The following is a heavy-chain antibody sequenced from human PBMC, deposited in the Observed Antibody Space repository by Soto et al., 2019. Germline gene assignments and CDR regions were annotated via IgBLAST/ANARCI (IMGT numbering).Heavy chain of an antibody. CDR2: IYYSGST. V-gene: IGHV4-31*03. CDR1: GGSISSGGYY. Sequence: QVQLQESGPGLVKPSQTLSLTCTVSGGSISSGGYYWSWIRQHPGKGLEWIGYIYYSGSTYYNPSLKSRVTILVDTSKNQFSLKLSSVTAADTAVYYCATHRLWFGELTFDYWGQGTLVTVSS. J-gene: IGHJ4*02. CDR3: ATHRLWFGELTFDY. D-gene: IGHD3-10*01.